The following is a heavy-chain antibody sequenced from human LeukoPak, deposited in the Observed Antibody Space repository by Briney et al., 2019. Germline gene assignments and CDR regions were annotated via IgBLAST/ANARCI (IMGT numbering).Heavy chain of an antibody. J-gene: IGHJ4*02. D-gene: IGHD3-22*01. Sequence: SETLSLTCTVSGGSISSYYWSWIRQPPGKGLEWIGYIFYSGSTNYNPSLKSRVTISVDTSKNQFSLKLSSVTAADTAVYYCARAAWYYDRSGYYFSGPVDYWGQGTLVTVSS. CDR3: ARAAWYYDRSGYYFSGPVDY. CDR1: GGSISSYY. CDR2: IFYSGST. V-gene: IGHV4-59*01.